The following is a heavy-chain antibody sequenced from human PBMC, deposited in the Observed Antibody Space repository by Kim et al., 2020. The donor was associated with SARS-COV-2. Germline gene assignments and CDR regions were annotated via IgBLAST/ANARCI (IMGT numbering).Heavy chain of an antibody. Sequence: GESLKISCKGSGYSFTSYWIGWVRQMPGKGLEWMGIIYPGDSDTRYSPSFQGQVTILADKSISTAYLQCSSLKASDTAMYFFARLQTEMGRNPIFDYWGQ. CDR3: ARLQTEMGRNPIFDY. D-gene: IGHD1-26*01. CDR2: IYPGDSDT. CDR1: GYSFTSYW. V-gene: IGHV5-51*01. J-gene: IGHJ4*02.